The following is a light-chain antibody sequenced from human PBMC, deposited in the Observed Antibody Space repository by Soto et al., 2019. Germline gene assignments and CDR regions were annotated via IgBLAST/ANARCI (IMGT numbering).Light chain of an antibody. CDR1: QNISSY. J-gene: IGKJ2*01. CDR2: AAS. V-gene: IGKV1-39*01. CDR3: QQTYSTPYT. Sequence: DIQMTQSPSSLSASVGDRVTITCRASQNISSYLNWYQQKPGKAPKLLISAASSLQSGVPSRFSGSGSGTHFTLSISSLKPEDFSTHSGQQTYSTPYTFGPGAKLGIK.